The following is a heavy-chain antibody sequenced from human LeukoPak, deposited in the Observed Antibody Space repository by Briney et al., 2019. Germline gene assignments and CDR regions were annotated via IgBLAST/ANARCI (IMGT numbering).Heavy chain of an antibody. D-gene: IGHD3-10*01. V-gene: IGHV3-66*01. J-gene: IGHJ6*02. CDR3: ARGGEEQSGYYYYGMDV. CDR1: GFTVSSNY. Sequence: GGSLRLSCAASGFTVSSNYMSWVRQAPGKGLEWVSVIYSGGSTYYADSVKGRFTISRDNSKNTLYLQMNRLRAEDTAVYYCARGGEEQSGYYYYGMDVWGQGTTVTVSS. CDR2: IYSGGST.